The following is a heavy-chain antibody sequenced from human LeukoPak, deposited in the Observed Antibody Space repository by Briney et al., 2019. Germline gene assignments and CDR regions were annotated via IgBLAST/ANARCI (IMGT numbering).Heavy chain of an antibody. CDR3: ARDSFVDPGDY. V-gene: IGHV4-34*01. CDR1: GGSFSGYY. J-gene: IGHJ4*02. Sequence: SETLSLTCAVYGGSFSGYYWSWIRQPPGKGLEWIGEINHSGSTNYNPSLKSRVTISVDTSKNQFSLKLSSVTAADTAVYYCARDSFVDPGDYWGQGTLVTVSS. D-gene: IGHD2-21*01. CDR2: INHSGST.